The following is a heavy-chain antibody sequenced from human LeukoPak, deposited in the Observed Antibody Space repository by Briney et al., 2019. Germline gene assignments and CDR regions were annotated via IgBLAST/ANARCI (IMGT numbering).Heavy chain of an antibody. D-gene: IGHD6-13*01. CDR3: ARTRWPGIAPLNP. J-gene: IGHJ5*02. Sequence: SETLSLTCAVYGGSFSGYYWSWIRQPPGKWLEWIGEINHSGSTNYNPSLKSRVTISVDTSKNQFSLKLSSVTAADTAVYYCARTRWPGIAPLNPWGQGTLVTVSS. CDR1: GGSFSGYY. V-gene: IGHV4-34*01. CDR2: INHSGST.